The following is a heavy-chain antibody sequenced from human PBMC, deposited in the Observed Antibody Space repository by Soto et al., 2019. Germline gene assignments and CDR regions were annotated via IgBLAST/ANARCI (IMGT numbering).Heavy chain of an antibody. CDR3: ARGEASGYEFPSGKCVDY. V-gene: IGHV1-69*02. CDR2: IIPVLDVA. CDR1: GGTFNSYP. Sequence: QVQLVQSGAEVKRPGSSVKVSCKASGGTFNSYPISWVRQAPGQGLEWMGRIIPVLDVATNAQKFQSRIILSADKSTRSAYMELSSLTSDATAVDFCARGEASGYEFPSGKCVDYWGQGPRVTVSS. J-gene: IGHJ4*02. D-gene: IGHD5-12*01.